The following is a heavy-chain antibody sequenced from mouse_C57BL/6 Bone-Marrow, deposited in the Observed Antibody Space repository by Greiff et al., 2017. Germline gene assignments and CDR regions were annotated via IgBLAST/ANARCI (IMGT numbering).Heavy chain of an antibody. CDR2: INPSNGGT. D-gene: IGHD1-1*01. J-gene: IGHJ1*03. V-gene: IGHV1-53*01. Sequence: QVQLQQPGTELVKPGASVKLSCKASGYTFTSYWMHWVKQRPGQGLEWIGNINPSNGGTNYNEKFKSKATLTVDKSSSTAYMQLSSLTSEYSAVYDCARSVTTVVALWYFDVWGTGTTVTVSA. CDR1: GYTFTSYW. CDR3: ARSVTTVVALWYFDV.